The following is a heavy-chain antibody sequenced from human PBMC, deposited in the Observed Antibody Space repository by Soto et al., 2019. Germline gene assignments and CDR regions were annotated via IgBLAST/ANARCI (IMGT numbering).Heavy chain of an antibody. CDR3: ARDPVNYYGSWTYGMDV. V-gene: IGHV3-30-3*01. CDR1: GLTLSRFA. Sequence: QVQLVESGGGVVQPGRSLRLSCAASGLTLSRFAMHWVRQAPGKGLEWVAVIGYDRSNKDYADSVKGRFTISRDNSKNTLYLLMNSLRPEDKAVYYCARDPVNYYGSWTYGMDVWGQGTTVTVSS. D-gene: IGHD3-10*01. CDR2: IGYDRSNK. J-gene: IGHJ6*02.